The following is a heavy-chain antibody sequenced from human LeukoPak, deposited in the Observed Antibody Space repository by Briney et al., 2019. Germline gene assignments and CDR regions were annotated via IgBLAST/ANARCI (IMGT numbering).Heavy chain of an antibody. Sequence: GGSLRLSCAASGFTFSNYAMSWVRQAPGKGMEWVSGITASGGGPSSADSVMGRFTISRDNSKNMVYLQMNSLTVDDTAVYYCARDMRGDGFNSFDHWGLGILVTVSS. CDR3: ARDMRGDGFNSFDH. CDR1: GFTFSNYA. J-gene: IGHJ4*02. D-gene: IGHD5-24*01. CDR2: ITASGGGP. V-gene: IGHV3-23*01.